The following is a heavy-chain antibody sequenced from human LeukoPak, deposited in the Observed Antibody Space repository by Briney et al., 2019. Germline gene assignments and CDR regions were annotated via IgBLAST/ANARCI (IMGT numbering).Heavy chain of an antibody. D-gene: IGHD6-19*01. Sequence: KAGGSLRLSCAASGFTFSDYYMSWIRQAPGKGLEWVSYISSSSSYTNYADSVKGRFTISRDNAKNSLYLQMNSLRAEDTAVYYCARDSSGSEINYWGQGTLVTVSS. CDR2: ISSSSSYT. J-gene: IGHJ4*02. CDR1: GFTFSDYY. CDR3: ARDSSGSEINY. V-gene: IGHV3-11*05.